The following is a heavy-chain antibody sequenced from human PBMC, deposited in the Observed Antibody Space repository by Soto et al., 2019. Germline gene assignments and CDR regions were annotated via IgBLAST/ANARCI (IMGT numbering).Heavy chain of an antibody. CDR1: GYTFTGYY. J-gene: IGHJ3*02. CDR2: INPNSGGT. V-gene: IGHV1-2*04. D-gene: IGHD1-1*01. CDR3: ARPQGGQLGERAAFDI. Sequence: ASVKVSCKASGYTFTGYYMHWVRQAPGQGLEWMGWINPNSGGTNYAQKFQGWVTMTRDTSISTAYMELSRLRSDDTAVYYCARPQGGQLGERAAFDIWGQGTMVTVSS.